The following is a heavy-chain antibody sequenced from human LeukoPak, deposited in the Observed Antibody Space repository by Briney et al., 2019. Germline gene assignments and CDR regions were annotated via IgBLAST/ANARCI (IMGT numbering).Heavy chain of an antibody. D-gene: IGHD5-12*01. Sequence: SQTLSLTCTVSGGSISSGGYYWSWIRQHPGKGLEWIGYIYYSGSTYYNPSLKSRVTISVDTSKNQFSLKLSSVTAADTAVYYCARATIPRWLRSPHFDYWGQGTLVTVSS. CDR2: IYYSGST. V-gene: IGHV4-31*03. J-gene: IGHJ4*02. CDR3: ARATIPRWLRSPHFDY. CDR1: GGSISSGGYY.